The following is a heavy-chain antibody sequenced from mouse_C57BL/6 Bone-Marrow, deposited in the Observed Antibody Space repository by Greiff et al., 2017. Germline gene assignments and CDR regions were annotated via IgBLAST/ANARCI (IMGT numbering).Heavy chain of an antibody. D-gene: IGHD1-1*01. CDR1: GYTFTSYG. V-gene: IGHV1-81*01. J-gene: IGHJ2*01. CDR2: IYPRSGNT. CDR3: AREDYYGSSYERTNFDY. Sequence: VKLMESGAELARPGASVKLSCKASGYTFTSYGISWVKQRTGQGLEWIGEIYPRSGNTYYNEKFKGKATLTADKSSSTAYMELRSLTSEDSAVYFCAREDYYGSSYERTNFDYWGQGTTLTVSS.